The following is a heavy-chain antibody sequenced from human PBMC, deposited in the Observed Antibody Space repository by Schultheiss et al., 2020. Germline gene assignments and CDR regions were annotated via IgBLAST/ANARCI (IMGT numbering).Heavy chain of an antibody. CDR2: IYNNGNT. V-gene: IGHV4-4*07. D-gene: IGHD3-16*01. Sequence: SETLSLTCTVSGASFNNYHWTWIRQPAGKGLEWIGRIYNNGNTIYNPSLMSRVTMSVDTSNNQFSLKLSSVTAADTAVYYCARVGVAYGWDVWGQGTTVTVSS. CDR1: GASFNNYH. J-gene: IGHJ6*02. CDR3: ARVGVAYGWDV.